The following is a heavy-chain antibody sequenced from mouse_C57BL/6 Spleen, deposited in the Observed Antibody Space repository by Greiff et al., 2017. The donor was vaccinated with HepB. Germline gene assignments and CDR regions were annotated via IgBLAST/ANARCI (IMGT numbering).Heavy chain of an antibody. J-gene: IGHJ3*01. Sequence: QVQLQQPGAELVKPGASVKLSCKASGYTFTSYWMQWVKQRPGQGLEWIGEIDPSDSYTNYNQKFKGKATLTVDTSSSTAYMQLSSLTSEDSAVYYCARQLPVRGFAYWGQGTLVTVSA. D-gene: IGHD2-1*01. CDR1: GYTFTSYW. CDR2: IDPSDSYT. CDR3: ARQLPVRGFAY. V-gene: IGHV1-50*01.